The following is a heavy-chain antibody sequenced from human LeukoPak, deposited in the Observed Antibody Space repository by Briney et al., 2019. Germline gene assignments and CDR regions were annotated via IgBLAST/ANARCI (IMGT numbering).Heavy chain of an antibody. Sequence: PSETLSLTCTVSGGSISTYYWGWIRQPPGKGLEWIGYIYYSGSTNYNPSLKSRVTISVDTSKNQFSLKLSSVTAADTAVYYCARLAVFGDAFDIWGQGTMVTVSS. CDR2: IYYSGST. J-gene: IGHJ3*02. V-gene: IGHV4-59*01. CDR3: ARLAVFGDAFDI. D-gene: IGHD2-21*01. CDR1: GGSISTYY.